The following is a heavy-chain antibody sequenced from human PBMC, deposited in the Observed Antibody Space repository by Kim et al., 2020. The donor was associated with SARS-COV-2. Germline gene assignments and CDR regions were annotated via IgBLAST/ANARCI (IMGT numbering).Heavy chain of an antibody. J-gene: IGHJ2*01. CDR3: ARIIWYFDL. CDR2: IKQDGSGK. Sequence: GGSLRLSFAASGFTFSSYGMSWVRQAPGKGLEWVANIKQDGSGKYYVDSVKGRFTISRDNAKNSLYLQMNSLRAEDTAVYYCARIIWYFDLWGRGTLVSV. V-gene: IGHV3-7*03. CDR1: GFTFSSYG.